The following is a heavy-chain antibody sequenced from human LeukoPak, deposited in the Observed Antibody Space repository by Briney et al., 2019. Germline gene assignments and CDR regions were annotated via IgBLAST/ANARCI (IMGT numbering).Heavy chain of an antibody. Sequence: SGGSVRLFYTVWGFTVSSNSLSWVRQAPGKGLEGVSFIYSDNTHYSDSVKGRFTISRDNSKNPLYLQMNSLRAEDTAVYCCARRACAYSHPYDYWGQGTLVTVSS. CDR2: IYSDNT. D-gene: IGHD4/OR15-4a*01. J-gene: IGHJ4*02. V-gene: IGHV3-53*01. CDR1: GFTVSSNS. CDR3: ARRACAYSHPYDY.